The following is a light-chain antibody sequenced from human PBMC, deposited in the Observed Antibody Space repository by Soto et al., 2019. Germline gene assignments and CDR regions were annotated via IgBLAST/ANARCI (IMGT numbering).Light chain of an antibody. CDR2: GAS. Sequence: EIVLTQSPGTLSLSPGERATLSCRAGQSVSSYLTWYQQKPGQAPRLLIYGASSRATGIPDRFSGSGSGTDFTLTIRRLEPEDFAVYYCQHHGGSPLFTFGPGTKVDIK. CDR1: QSVSSY. V-gene: IGKV3-20*01. J-gene: IGKJ3*01. CDR3: QHHGGSPLFT.